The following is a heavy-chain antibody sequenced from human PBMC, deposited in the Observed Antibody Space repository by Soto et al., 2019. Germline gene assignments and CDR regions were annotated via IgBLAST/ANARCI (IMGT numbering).Heavy chain of an antibody. Sequence: GGSLRLSCAASGFTFSSYEMNWVRQAPGKGLEWVSYISSSGSTIYYADSVKGRFTISRDNAKNSLYLQMNSLRAEDTAVYYCATTIFGGDYFDYWGQGTLVTVSS. D-gene: IGHD3-9*01. CDR2: ISSSGSTI. V-gene: IGHV3-48*03. CDR3: ATTIFGGDYFDY. J-gene: IGHJ4*02. CDR1: GFTFSSYE.